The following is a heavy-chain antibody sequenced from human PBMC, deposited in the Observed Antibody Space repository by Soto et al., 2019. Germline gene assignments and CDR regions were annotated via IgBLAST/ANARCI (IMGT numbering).Heavy chain of an antibody. CDR3: ARRACGGGGSCSTTSPRYCGYGMDG. CDR2: IYPGDSDT. J-gene: IGHJ6*02. Sequence: GESLKISCKGSGYSFTSYWIGWVRQMPGKGLEWMGIIYPGDSDTRYSPSFQGQVTISADKSISTAYLQWSSLKASDTAMYSCARRACGGGGSCSTTSPRYCGYGMDGWGQGTTVTVSS. D-gene: IGHD2-15*01. CDR1: GYSFTSYW. V-gene: IGHV5-51*01.